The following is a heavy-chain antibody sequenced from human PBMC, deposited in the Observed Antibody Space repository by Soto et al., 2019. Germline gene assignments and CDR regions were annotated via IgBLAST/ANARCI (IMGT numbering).Heavy chain of an antibody. V-gene: IGHV3-23*01. D-gene: IGHD5-18*01. CDR3: AKVGPGEGIQESSLNYYYYGMDV. Sequence: GGSLRLSCAASGFTFSSYAMSWVRQAPGKGLEWVSAISGSGGSTYYADSVKGRFTISRDNSKNTLYLQMNSLRAEDTAVYYCAKVGPGEGIQESSLNYYYYGMDVWGQGTTVTVSS. CDR2: ISGSGGST. J-gene: IGHJ6*02. CDR1: GFTFSSYA.